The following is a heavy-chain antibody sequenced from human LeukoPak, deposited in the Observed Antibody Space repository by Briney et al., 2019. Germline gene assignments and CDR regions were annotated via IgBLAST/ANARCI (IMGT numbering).Heavy chain of an antibody. CDR3: TTGEYYYDSSGYSPTDY. D-gene: IGHD3-22*01. Sequence: GGSLRLSCAASGFTFSSYAMNWVRQAPGKGLEWVGRIKSKTDGGTTDYAAPVKGRFTISRDDSKNTLYLQMNSLKTEDTAVYYCTTGEYYYDSSGYSPTDYWGQGTPVTVSS. CDR2: IKSKTDGGTT. CDR1: GFTFSSYA. V-gene: IGHV3-15*01. J-gene: IGHJ4*02.